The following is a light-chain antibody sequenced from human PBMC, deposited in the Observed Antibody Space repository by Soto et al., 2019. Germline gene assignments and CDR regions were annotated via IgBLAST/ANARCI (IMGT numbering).Light chain of an antibody. CDR3: QQSYSTPWT. CDR1: QSVAKY. J-gene: IGKJ1*01. Sequence: DIQMTQSQSSLSASVGDRVTITVRATQSVAKYVNCYQQPPRPAPNLLIYTSSNFQSGVPSRFTGSGFATDFTLTISRLQPEDFASYYCQQSYSTPWTFGQGTKV. V-gene: IGKV1-39*01. CDR2: TSS.